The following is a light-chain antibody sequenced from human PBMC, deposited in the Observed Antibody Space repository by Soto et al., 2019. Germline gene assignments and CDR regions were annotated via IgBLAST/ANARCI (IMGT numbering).Light chain of an antibody. V-gene: IGKV3-15*01. J-gene: IGKJ1*01. CDR2: GAS. Sequence: EIVMTQSPATLSVSPGERATLSCRASQSVSSNLAWYQQKPGQAPRLLIYGASTRATGIPARFSGSGSGTGFTLTISSLQSEDFAVSYCQQYNNWPWTFGQGTKVEIK. CDR3: QQYNNWPWT. CDR1: QSVSSN.